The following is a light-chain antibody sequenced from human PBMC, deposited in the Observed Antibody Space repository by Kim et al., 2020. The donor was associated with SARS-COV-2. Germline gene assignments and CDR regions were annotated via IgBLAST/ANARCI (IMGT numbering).Light chain of an antibody. J-gene: IGKJ3*01. CDR3: MQGTHCTFT. CDR2: TGS. V-gene: IGKV2-30*01. Sequence: PSFMPCWSSQSLVFSDRVSFLISCHQRLGKSPRRLIYTGSSRGSGYPERFSGSGSGTDLALQISRAAADDVGVYYRMQGTHCTFTFGPGTKVYIK. CDR1: QSLVFSDRVSF.